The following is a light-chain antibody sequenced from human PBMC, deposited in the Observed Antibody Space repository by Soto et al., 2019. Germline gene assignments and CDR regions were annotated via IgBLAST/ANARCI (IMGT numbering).Light chain of an antibody. J-gene: IGKJ4*01. V-gene: IGKV3-20*01. CDR1: QSVSSSY. CDR2: GAS. Sequence: EMAMTQSPATLSVSPGERAILSCRASQSVSSSYLAWYQQKPGQAPRLLIYGASSRATGIPDRFSGSGSGTDFTLTISRLEPEDFAVYYCQQYGSSPLTFGGGTKVDI. CDR3: QQYGSSPLT.